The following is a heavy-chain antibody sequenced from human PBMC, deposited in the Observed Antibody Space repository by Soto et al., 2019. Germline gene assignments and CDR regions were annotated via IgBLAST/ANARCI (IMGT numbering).Heavy chain of an antibody. CDR2: MSAYNCNT. D-gene: IGHD2-15*01. Sequence: QVQMVQSGAEVKKPGASVKVSCKASGYTFTSYGISWVRQAPGQGLVWMGWMSAYNCNTNYAQKLQGRVTMTTDTSTSTAYKQLKSLRSDDTDVYYCARDIQTYCSGGSCYSGGYFDYWGQGPLVTVSS. CDR3: ARDIQTYCSGGSCYSGGYFDY. CDR1: GYTFTSYG. J-gene: IGHJ4*02. V-gene: IGHV1-18*01.